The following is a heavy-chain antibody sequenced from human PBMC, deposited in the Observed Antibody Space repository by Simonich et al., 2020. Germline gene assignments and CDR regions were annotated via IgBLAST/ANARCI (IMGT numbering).Heavy chain of an antibody. D-gene: IGHD6-13*01. J-gene: IGHJ4*02. CDR2: NSAYTDNT. V-gene: IGHV1-18*01. CDR3: ARDQGGRAAAATDY. Sequence: QVQLVQSGAEVKKPGASVKVSCKASGYTFTSYGISWVRKAPGQGLEWMGGNSAYTDNTNYAQKLQGRVTMTTDTSTSTAYMELRSLRSDDTAVYYCARDQGGRAAAATDYWGQGTLATVSS. CDR1: GYTFTSYG.